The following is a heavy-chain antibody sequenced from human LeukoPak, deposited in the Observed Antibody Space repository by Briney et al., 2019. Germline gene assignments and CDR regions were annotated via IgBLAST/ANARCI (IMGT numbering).Heavy chain of an antibody. CDR1: GFTFSNYA. CDR3: AKAHCSSTSCYLGWFDP. D-gene: IGHD2-2*01. V-gene: IGHV3-23*01. CDR2: ISRSGGST. J-gene: IGHJ5*02. Sequence: GGSLRLSCAASGFTFSNYAMSWVRQAPGKGLEWVSGISRSGGSTYYADSVKGRFTISRDTSKNRLNLQMNSLRAEDTAVYYCAKAHCSSTSCYLGWFDPWGQGTLVTVSS.